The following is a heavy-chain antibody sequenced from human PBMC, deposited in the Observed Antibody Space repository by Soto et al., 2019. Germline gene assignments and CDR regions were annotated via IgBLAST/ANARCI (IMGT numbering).Heavy chain of an antibody. Sequence: PSDTLALTITFSSGSIMSCDYYWSWIRQPPGNGLEWIVYIYYSGSTYYNPSLKSRVTISVDTSKNQFSLKLSSVTAADTAVYYCARGGSYCSSTSCLSRDVDYWGQGTLVTVSS. J-gene: IGHJ4*02. CDR1: SGSIMSCDYY. CDR2: IYYSGST. V-gene: IGHV4-30-4*02. CDR3: ARGGSYCSSTSCLSRDVDY. D-gene: IGHD2-2*01.